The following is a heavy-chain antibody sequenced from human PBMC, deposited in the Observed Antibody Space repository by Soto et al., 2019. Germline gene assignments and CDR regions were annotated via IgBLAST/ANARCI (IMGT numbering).Heavy chain of an antibody. D-gene: IGHD2-15*01. CDR2: IHYIGTN. Sequence: SETLSLTCTVSGGSISSSYYYWGWIRQPPGKGLEWIGSIHYIGTNYYTPSLKSRVTISVDTSKNQFSLKLSSVTAADTAVYCCGRHSFQNVLVIIDATLKWFDPWGQGTLVTVSS. CDR3: GRHSFQNVLVIIDATLKWFDP. V-gene: IGHV4-39*01. J-gene: IGHJ5*02. CDR1: GGSISSSYYY.